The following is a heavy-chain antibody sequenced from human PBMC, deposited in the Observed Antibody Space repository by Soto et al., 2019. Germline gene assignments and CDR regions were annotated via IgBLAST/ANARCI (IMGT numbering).Heavy chain of an antibody. Sequence: SETLSLTCTVSGGSVSSGSYYWSWIRQPPGKGLEWIGYIYYSGSTNYKPSLKSRVTISVDTSKNQFSLKLSSVTAADTAVYYCAREPFWSGYSQGSYVDYWGQGTLVTVSS. CDR1: GGSVSSGSYY. J-gene: IGHJ4*02. CDR3: AREPFWSGYSQGSYVDY. D-gene: IGHD3-3*01. V-gene: IGHV4-61*01. CDR2: IYYSGST.